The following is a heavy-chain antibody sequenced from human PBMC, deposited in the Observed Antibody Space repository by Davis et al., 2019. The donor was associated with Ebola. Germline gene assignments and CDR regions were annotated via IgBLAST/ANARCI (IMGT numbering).Heavy chain of an antibody. CDR1: GFTFSSYS. D-gene: IGHD1-20*01. V-gene: IGHV3-21*04. CDR2: ISSSSSYI. J-gene: IGHJ4*02. Sequence: GGSLRLSCAASGFTFSSYSMNWVRQAPGKGLEWVSSISSSSSYIYYADSVKGRFTISRDNSKNTLYLQMNSLRVEDTAVYYCAKSWVGASHNWDYWGQGTLVTVSS. CDR3: AKSWVGASHNWDY.